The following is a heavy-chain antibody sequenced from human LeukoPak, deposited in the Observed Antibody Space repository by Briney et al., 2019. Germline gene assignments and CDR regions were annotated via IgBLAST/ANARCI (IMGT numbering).Heavy chain of an antibody. D-gene: IGHD5-18*01. Sequence: PGGSLRLSCAASGFTFSSYGMHWVRQAPGKGLEWMTFIRYDGSDKYYADSVKGRFTISRDNSRNTLYLQMNSLRAEDTAVYYCAKGLRGYSYGSPYYYYGMDVWGQGTTVTVSS. CDR2: IRYDGSDK. CDR1: GFTFSSYG. CDR3: AKGLRGYSYGSPYYYYGMDV. V-gene: IGHV3-30*02. J-gene: IGHJ6*02.